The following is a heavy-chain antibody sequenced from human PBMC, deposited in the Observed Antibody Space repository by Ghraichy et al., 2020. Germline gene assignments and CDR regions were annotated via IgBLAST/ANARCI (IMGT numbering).Heavy chain of an antibody. J-gene: IGHJ4*03. D-gene: IGHD3-3*01. CDR2: ISGTDSRT. CDR3: AKTDSSGDFDFCSGYFPLDS. V-gene: IGHV3-23*01. CDR1: GFSFSSFA. Sequence: GGSLRLSCAASGFSFSSFAMTWVRQPPGKGLQWVSIISGTDSRTYYADSVRGRFTISRDNSRNTLYLQMNSLRAEDTAVYYCAKTDSSGDFDFCSGYFPLDSWGLGTLVTVSS.